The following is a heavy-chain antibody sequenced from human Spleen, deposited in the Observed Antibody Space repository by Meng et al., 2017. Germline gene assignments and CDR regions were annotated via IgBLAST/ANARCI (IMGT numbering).Heavy chain of an antibody. CDR2: IETKSEGGTA. CDR1: GFTFSSCA. D-gene: IGHD6-13*01. J-gene: IGHJ4*02. CDR3: ATGAAAADH. Sequence: GGSLRLSCAASGFTFSSCAMAWVRQAPGKGLEWVGRIETKSEGGTADYAAPVKGRFSISRDDSKNTLYLQMNTLISEDTGVYFCATGAAAADHWGQGTLVTVSS. V-gene: IGHV3-15*04.